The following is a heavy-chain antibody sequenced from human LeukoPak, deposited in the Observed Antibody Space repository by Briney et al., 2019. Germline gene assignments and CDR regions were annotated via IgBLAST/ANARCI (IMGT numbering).Heavy chain of an antibody. CDR1: GGSLSSSSYY. D-gene: IGHD3-16*02. V-gene: IGHV4-39*01. Sequence: SETLSLTCSVSGGSLSSSSYYWGWIRQPPGRGLEWIGNIYETGSTNYNPSLKSRVTISVDTSKNQFSLKLSSVTAADTAVYYCARAEMITFGGVILHRHFDYWGQGTLVTVSS. CDR2: IYETGST. J-gene: IGHJ4*02. CDR3: ARAEMITFGGVILHRHFDY.